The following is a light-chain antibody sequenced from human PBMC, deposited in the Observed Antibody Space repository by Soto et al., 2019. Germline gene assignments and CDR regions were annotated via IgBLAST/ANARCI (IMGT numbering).Light chain of an antibody. V-gene: IGKV3-20*01. J-gene: IGKJ5*01. CDR2: GAS. CDR1: QSVSSSY. CDR3: QQYGSSQIT. Sequence: EIVLTQCPGTLSLSPGERATLSCRASQSVSSSYLAWYQQKPGQAPRLLIYGASSRATGIPDRFSGSGSGSEFTLTISRLEPEDLAVYYCQQYGSSQITFGQGTRLEIK.